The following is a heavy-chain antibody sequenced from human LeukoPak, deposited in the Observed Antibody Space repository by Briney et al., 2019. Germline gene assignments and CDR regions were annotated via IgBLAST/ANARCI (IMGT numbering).Heavy chain of an antibody. CDR3: ARGSYDFWSGGDNWYFDL. D-gene: IGHD3-3*01. V-gene: IGHV4-61*02. CDR2: IYTSGST. CDR1: GGSISSGGYY. J-gene: IGHJ2*01. Sequence: SQTLSLTCTVSGGSISSGGYYWSWIRQPAGKGLEWIGRIYTSGSTNYNPSLKSRVTISVDTSKNQFSLKLSSVTAADTAVYYCARGSYDFWSGGDNWYFDLWGRGTLVTVSS.